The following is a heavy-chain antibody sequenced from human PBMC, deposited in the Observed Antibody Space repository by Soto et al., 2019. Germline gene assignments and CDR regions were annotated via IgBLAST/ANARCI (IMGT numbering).Heavy chain of an antibody. Sequence: GGSLRLSCAASGFTVSSNYMSWVRQAPGKGLEWVSVIYSGGSTYYADSVKGRFTISRDNSKNTLYLQMNSLRAEDTAVYYCARDRDFWSGPPLDPWGQGTLVTVSS. D-gene: IGHD3-3*01. J-gene: IGHJ5*02. CDR3: ARDRDFWSGPPLDP. CDR2: IYSGGST. CDR1: GFTVSSNY. V-gene: IGHV3-66*01.